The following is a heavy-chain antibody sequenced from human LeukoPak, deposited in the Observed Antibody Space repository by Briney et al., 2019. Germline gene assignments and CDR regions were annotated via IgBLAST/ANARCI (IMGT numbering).Heavy chain of an antibody. CDR1: GYTFTGYY. CDR3: AKDVEYNYGFAGEDSNWFDP. Sequence: ASVKVSCKASGYTFTGYYMHWVRQAPGQGLEWMGWINPNSGGTNYAQKFQGRVTMTRDTSINTAYMELSRLRSDDTAVYYCAKDVEYNYGFAGEDSNWFDPWGQGTLVTVSS. J-gene: IGHJ5*02. CDR2: INPNSGGT. V-gene: IGHV1-2*02. D-gene: IGHD5-18*01.